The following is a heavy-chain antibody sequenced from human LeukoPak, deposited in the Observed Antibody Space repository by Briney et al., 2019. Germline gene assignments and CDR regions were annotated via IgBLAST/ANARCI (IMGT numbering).Heavy chain of an antibody. Sequence: GGSLRLSCAASGFTFSRYWMHWVRQGPGKGLVWVSRLNSDGSTTDYADSVKGRFTISRDNAKNSLYLQMNSLRAEDTAVYYCAGDAAADFDYWGQGTLVTVSS. CDR2: LNSDGSTT. CDR3: AGDAAADFDY. J-gene: IGHJ4*02. V-gene: IGHV3-74*01. D-gene: IGHD6-13*01. CDR1: GFTFSRYW.